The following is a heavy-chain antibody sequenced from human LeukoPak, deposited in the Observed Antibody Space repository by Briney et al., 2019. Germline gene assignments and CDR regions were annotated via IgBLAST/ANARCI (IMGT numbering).Heavy chain of an antibody. D-gene: IGHD2-21*01. CDR2: CLNSGST. CDR3: GAGDWFDH. V-gene: IGHV4-39*01. Sequence: SETLSLTCTVSGGSISSSSYYWGWIRQPPGKGLEWIGSCLNSGSTYYNPSLKSRVTISVDTSKNQFSLKLSSVTAADTAVYYCGAGDWFDHWGQGTLVTVSS. J-gene: IGHJ5*02. CDR1: GGSISSSSYY.